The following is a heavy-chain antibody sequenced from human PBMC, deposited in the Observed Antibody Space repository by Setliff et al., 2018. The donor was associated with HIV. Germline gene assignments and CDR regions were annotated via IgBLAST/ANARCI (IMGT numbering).Heavy chain of an antibody. CDR1: GGTFSLHY. J-gene: IGHJ4*02. CDR3: AREHLYYNFWSGSHGSPDFNY. V-gene: IGHV4-34*01. CDR2: IRHTSGDS. D-gene: IGHD3-3*01. Sequence: SETLSLTCAVSGGTFSLHYYTWIRQSPLRGLEWIGEIRHTSGDSDFNPSLKSRVTMSVDTSKNQISLKVNSVTAADTALYFCAREHLYYNFWSGSHGSPDFNYWGQGTLVTVSS.